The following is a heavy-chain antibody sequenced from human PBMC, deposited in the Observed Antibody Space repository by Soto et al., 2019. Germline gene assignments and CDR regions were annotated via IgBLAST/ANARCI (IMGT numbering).Heavy chain of an antibody. Sequence: QVQLVQSGAEVKKPGASVKVSCKASGYTFTSYAMHWVRQAPGQRLEWMGWINAGNGNTKYSQKFQGRVTITRDTAASTAYMELSSLRSEDTAVYYCARDRDYGDYLNVDYWGQGTLVTVSS. CDR2: INAGNGNT. J-gene: IGHJ4*02. CDR3: ARDRDYGDYLNVDY. D-gene: IGHD4-17*01. CDR1: GYTFTSYA. V-gene: IGHV1-3*01.